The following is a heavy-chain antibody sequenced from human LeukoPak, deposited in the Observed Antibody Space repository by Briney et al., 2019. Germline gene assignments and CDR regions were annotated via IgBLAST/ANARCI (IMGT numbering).Heavy chain of an antibody. J-gene: IGHJ5*02. Sequence: ASVKVSCKASGYTFTSYGISWVRQAPGQGLEWMGWISAYNGNTNYAQKLQGRVTMTTDTSTSTAYMELRSLRSDDTAVYYCARVVTYYGSGSYYTTWGQGTLVTVSS. V-gene: IGHV1-18*01. CDR2: ISAYNGNT. CDR3: ARVVTYYGSGSYYTT. D-gene: IGHD3-10*01. CDR1: GYTFTSYG.